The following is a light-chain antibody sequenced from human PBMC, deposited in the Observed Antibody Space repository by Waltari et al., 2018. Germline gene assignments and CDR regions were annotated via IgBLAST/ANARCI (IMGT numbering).Light chain of an antibody. CDR3: QQRSNWPPT. V-gene: IGKV3-11*01. CDR2: DAS. Sequence: EIVLTQSPATLSLSPGERVTLSCRASQSVSSYLAWYQQKPGQAPRLLIYDASNRATGIPARFSGSGSGTDFTLTISSLEPEDFAVYYCQQRSNWPPTFGGGTKVEIK. J-gene: IGKJ4*01. CDR1: QSVSSY.